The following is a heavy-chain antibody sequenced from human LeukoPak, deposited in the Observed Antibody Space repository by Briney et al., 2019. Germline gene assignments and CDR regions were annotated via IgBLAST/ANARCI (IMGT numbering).Heavy chain of an antibody. J-gene: IGHJ4*02. CDR3: ARGLSAAFDF. V-gene: IGHV3-23*01. CDR1: GFTFSSYA. CDR2: ISGSGGST. Sequence: GGSLRLSCAASGFTFSSYAMSWVRQAPGKGLEWVSAISGSGGSTYYADSVKGRFTISRDNSKNTLFLDMSDLRVEDTAVYYCARGLSAAFDFWGQGVLVTVSS. D-gene: IGHD6-19*01.